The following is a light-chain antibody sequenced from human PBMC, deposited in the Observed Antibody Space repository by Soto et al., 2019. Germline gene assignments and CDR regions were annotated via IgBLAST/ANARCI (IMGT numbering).Light chain of an antibody. CDR2: EVR. J-gene: IGLJ1*01. Sequence: QSALTQPASVSGSPGQSITISCTGTRRDVGGYNYVSWYLQYPGKAPKLIIYEVRNRPSGVSNRFSGSKSGDTASLTISGLQADDEAYYYSSSYPSSSTIVFGTGTKLTVL. CDR1: RRDVGGYNY. CDR3: SSYPSSSTIV. V-gene: IGLV2-14*01.